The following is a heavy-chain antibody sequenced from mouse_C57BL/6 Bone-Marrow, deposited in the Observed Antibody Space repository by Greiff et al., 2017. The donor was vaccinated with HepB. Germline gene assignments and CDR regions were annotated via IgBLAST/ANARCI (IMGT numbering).Heavy chain of an antibody. CDR3: TRIPHAMEY. CDR2: IDPETGGT. D-gene: IGHD5-1-1*01. CDR1: GYTFTDYE. Sequence: VKLQESGAELVRPGASVTLSCKASGYTFTDYEMHWVKQTPVHGLEWIGAIDPETGGTAYNQKFKGKAILTADKSSSTAYMELRSLTSEDSAVYYCTRIPHAMEYWGQGDSVTASS. V-gene: IGHV1-15*01. J-gene: IGHJ4*01.